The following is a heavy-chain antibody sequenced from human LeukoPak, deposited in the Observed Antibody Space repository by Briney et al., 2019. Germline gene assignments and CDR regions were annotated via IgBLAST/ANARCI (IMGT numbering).Heavy chain of an antibody. CDR3: ARWLQLFNAFDI. J-gene: IGHJ3*02. D-gene: IGHD5-24*01. CDR1: GYTFTSYG. CDR2: ISAYNGNT. V-gene: IGHV1-18*01. Sequence: ASVTVSCKASGYTFTSYGISWVRQAPGQGLEWMGWISAYNGNTNYAQKLQGRVTMTTDTSTSTAYMELRSLRSDDTAVYYCARWLQLFNAFDIWGQGTMVTVSS.